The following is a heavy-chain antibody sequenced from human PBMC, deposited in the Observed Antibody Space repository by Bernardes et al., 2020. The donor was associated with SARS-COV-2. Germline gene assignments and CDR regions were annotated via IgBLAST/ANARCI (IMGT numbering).Heavy chain of an antibody. CDR3: ARDMAPRGDFNFGMDV. CDR1: GFSFNSNA. Sequence: GGSLRLSCAASGFSFNSNAMHWVRQAPGKGLEWVAVIWYDGSREYYGDSVKGRFTISRDNSKNTVYLQMISLRAEDSAVYICARDMAPRGDFNFGMDVWGQGTTVTVSS. CDR2: IWYDGSRE. V-gene: IGHV3-33*01. J-gene: IGHJ6*02. D-gene: IGHD3-10*01.